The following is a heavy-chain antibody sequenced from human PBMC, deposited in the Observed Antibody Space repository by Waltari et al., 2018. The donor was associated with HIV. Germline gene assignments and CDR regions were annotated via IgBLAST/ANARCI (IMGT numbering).Heavy chain of an antibody. D-gene: IGHD6-13*01. CDR1: GFTFSDYC. CDR2: IKQDGSEK. J-gene: IGHJ4*02. Sequence: EVQLVESGGGLVQPGGSLRLSCAASGFTFSDYCMSWVRQAPGKGLEWVANIKQDGSEKYYVDSVKGRFTISRDNAKNSLYLQMNSLRAEDTAVYYCARDLSIAAAGADYWGQGTLVTVSS. V-gene: IGHV3-7*01. CDR3: ARDLSIAAAGADY.